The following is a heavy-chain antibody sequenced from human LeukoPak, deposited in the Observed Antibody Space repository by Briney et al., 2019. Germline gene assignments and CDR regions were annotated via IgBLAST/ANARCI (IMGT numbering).Heavy chain of an antibody. CDR2: TSAYNDNA. J-gene: IGHJ4*02. V-gene: IGHV1-18*01. D-gene: IGHD3-22*01. CDR3: AREFEYYYDSSGYTFDY. CDR1: GYTFTSYG. Sequence: ASVKVSCKASGYTFTSYGISWVRQAPGQGLEWMGWTSAYNDNANYAQKLQGRVTMTTDTSTSTAYMELSRLRSDDTAVYYCAREFEYYYDSSGYTFDYWGQGTLVTVSS.